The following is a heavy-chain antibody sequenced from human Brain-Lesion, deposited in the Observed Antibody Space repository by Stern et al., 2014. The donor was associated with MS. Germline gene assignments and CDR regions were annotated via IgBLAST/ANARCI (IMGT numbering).Heavy chain of an antibody. CDR2: SDHSGST. Sequence: VQLVESGPGLVKPSGTLSLTCAVSGGSISSSNWWSWVRQSPGKGLEWIGESDHSGSTIYNQSLKSRVTVSVDKSKNRLSLNQRSVTAADTAVYFCARFPASRPHVFDSWGQGTLVTVSS. CDR1: GGSISSSNW. CDR3: ARFPASRPHVFDS. V-gene: IGHV4-4*02. J-gene: IGHJ4*02. D-gene: IGHD6-13*01.